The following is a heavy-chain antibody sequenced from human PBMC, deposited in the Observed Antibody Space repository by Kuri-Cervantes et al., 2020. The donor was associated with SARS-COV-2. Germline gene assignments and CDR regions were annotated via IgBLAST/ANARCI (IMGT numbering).Heavy chain of an antibody. V-gene: IGHV4-30-4*08. CDR2: IYYSGST. CDR3: ARLGFNWNYGPNFDY. Sequence: SETLSLTCTVSGGSISSGDYYWSWIRQPPGKGLEWIGYIYYSGSTYYNPSLKSRVTISVDTSKNQFSLKLSSVTAADTAVYYCARLGFNWNYGPNFDYWGQGTLVTVSS. D-gene: IGHD1-7*01. J-gene: IGHJ4*02. CDR1: GGSISSGDYY.